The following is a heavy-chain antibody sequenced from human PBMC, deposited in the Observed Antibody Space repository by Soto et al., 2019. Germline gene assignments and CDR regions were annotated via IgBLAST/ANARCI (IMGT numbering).Heavy chain of an antibody. CDR1: GFTFSSYS. D-gene: IGHD3-10*01. CDR2: ISSSSSTI. V-gene: IGHV3-48*02. CDR3: ARDNYYGSGSYLDY. J-gene: IGHJ4*02. Sequence: PGGSLRLSXAASGFTFSSYSMNWVRQAPGKGLEWVSYISSSSSTIYYADSVKGRFTISRDNAKNSLYLQMNSLRDEDTAVYYCARDNYYGSGSYLDYWGQGTLVTVSS.